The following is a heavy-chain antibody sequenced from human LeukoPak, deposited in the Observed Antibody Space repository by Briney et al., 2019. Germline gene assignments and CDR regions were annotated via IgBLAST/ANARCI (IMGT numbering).Heavy chain of an antibody. Sequence: PGGSLRLSCAASGFTFSSYGMHWVRQAPGKGLEWVAVMWYDGSNKYYADCVKGRFTISRDNSKNTLYLQMNSLRAEDTAVYYCARDSRGFDPWGQGTLVTVSS. V-gene: IGHV3-33*01. CDR3: ARDSRGFDP. J-gene: IGHJ5*02. CDR1: GFTFSSYG. CDR2: MWYDGSNK.